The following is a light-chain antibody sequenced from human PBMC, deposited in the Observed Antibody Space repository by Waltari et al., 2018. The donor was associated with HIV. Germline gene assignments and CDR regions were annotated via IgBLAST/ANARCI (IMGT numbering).Light chain of an antibody. J-gene: IGLJ2*01. Sequence: QSVLTQPPSVSTAPGQKVTIPCSGSTYNLGSNFVTWYQQFSETAPKLLIFDNDKRPSGIPDRFSGAKSGTSATLGLTGLQSGDEAYYYCATWDNKLSALVFGGGTKVTVL. V-gene: IGLV1-51*01. CDR3: ATWDNKLSALV. CDR2: DND. CDR1: TYNLGSNF.